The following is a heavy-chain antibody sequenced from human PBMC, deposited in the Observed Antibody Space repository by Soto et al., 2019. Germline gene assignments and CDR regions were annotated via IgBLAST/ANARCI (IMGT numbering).Heavy chain of an antibody. D-gene: IGHD3-10*01. CDR1: AGSFSGYY. V-gene: IGHV4-34*01. CDR3: ARGGALTPADITMVRGVIDC. Sequence: QVQLQQWGPGLLKPSETLPLTCAVYAGSFSGYYWSWIRQPPRKVLEWIGEINQSGSTNYNPSLKGRVAKSVAPPKNQFSLRLSAVTAADTAVYYCARGGALTPADITMVRGVIDCWGQGTLVTVSS. CDR2: INQSGST. J-gene: IGHJ4*02.